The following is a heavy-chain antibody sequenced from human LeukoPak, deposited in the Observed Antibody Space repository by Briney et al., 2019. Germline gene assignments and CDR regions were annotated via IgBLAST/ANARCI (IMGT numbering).Heavy chain of an antibody. D-gene: IGHD6-19*01. V-gene: IGHV4-59*01. CDR2: IYYSGST. J-gene: IGHJ3*02. Sequence: PSETLSLTCTVSGGSISSYYWSWIRQPPGKGLEWIGSIYYSGSTYYNPSLKSRVTISVDTSKNQFSLKLSSVTAADTAVYYCASSRYSSGGAFDIWGQGTMVTVSS. CDR1: GGSISSYY. CDR3: ASSRYSSGGAFDI.